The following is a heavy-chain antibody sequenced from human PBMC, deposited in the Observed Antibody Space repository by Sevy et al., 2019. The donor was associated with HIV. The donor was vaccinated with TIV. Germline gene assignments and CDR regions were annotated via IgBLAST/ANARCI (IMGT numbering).Heavy chain of an antibody. CDR1: GGSISSYY. Sequence: SETLSLTCTVSGGSISSYYWSWIRQPAGKGLEWIGRIFTGGSTNYNPSLKSRVTMSVDTSKNQFSLMLSSVTAADTAVYYCARGGERRRSWYYFDYWGQGTLVTVSS. J-gene: IGHJ4*02. D-gene: IGHD6-13*01. V-gene: IGHV4-4*07. CDR2: IFTGGST. CDR3: ARGGERRRSWYYFDY.